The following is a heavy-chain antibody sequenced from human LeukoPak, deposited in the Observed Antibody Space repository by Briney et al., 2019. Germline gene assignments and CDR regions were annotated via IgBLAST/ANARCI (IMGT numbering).Heavy chain of an antibody. CDR1: GFTFSSYS. Sequence: PGGSLRLSCAASGFTFSSYSMNWVRQAPGKGLEWVSSISSSSSYIYYADSVKGRFTISRDNAKNSLYLQMNSLRAEDTAVYYCANDYYGSGAFDYWGQGTLVTVSS. CDR3: ANDYYGSGAFDY. V-gene: IGHV3-21*01. CDR2: ISSSSSYI. D-gene: IGHD3-10*01. J-gene: IGHJ4*02.